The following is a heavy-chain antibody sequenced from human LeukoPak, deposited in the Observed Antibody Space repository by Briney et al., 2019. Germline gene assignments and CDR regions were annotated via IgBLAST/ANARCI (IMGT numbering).Heavy chain of an antibody. V-gene: IGHV3-23*01. CDR2: ISGRDGST. CDR3: AKSGGVRFDP. Sequence: GGSLRLSCAASEFTFSSYAVSWVRQAPGKGLEWVSGISGRDGSTYYADSVKGRFTISRDNSKNTLYLQMNSLRAEDTAVYYCAKSGGVRFDPWGQGTLVTVSS. CDR1: EFTFSSYA. J-gene: IGHJ5*02. D-gene: IGHD3-16*01.